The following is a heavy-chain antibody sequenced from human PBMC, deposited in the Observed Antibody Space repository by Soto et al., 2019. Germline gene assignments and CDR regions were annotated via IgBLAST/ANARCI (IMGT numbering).Heavy chain of an antibody. V-gene: IGHV4-4*02. J-gene: IGHJ4*02. CDR1: GGFTSTNNW. CDR3: ARSPPSSYYGGSGTFDY. D-gene: IGHD3-10*01. CDR2: AYHSGST. Sequence: QLQLQESGPGLVRPSGTLSLTCAVSGGFTSTNNWWSWVRQPPGKGLEWIGDAYHSGSTEYNPSLKSRDSISVDKSKNQIALKLTSATAADTAVYYCARSPPSSYYGGSGTFDYWGQGTLVTVSS.